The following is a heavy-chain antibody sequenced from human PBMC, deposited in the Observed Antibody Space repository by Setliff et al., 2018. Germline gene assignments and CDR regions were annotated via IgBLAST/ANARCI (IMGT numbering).Heavy chain of an antibody. CDR1: GGSFSNYF. CDR3: ARLRKSTPHWYFDL. V-gene: IGHV4-59*01. CDR2: VSYTGST. Sequence: SQTLSLTCAVYGGSFSNYFWTWIRQPPGKGLEWIGSVSYTGSTKYNPSLWSRLTMSIDTSKKQFSLRLTSVSAADTAVYYCARLRKSTPHWYFDLWGRGTLVTVSS. J-gene: IGHJ2*01.